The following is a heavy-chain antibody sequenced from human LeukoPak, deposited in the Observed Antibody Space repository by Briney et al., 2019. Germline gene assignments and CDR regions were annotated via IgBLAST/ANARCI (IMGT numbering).Heavy chain of an antibody. V-gene: IGHV3-23*01. Sequence: PGGTLRLSCAASGFTFSSYAVSWVRQAPGKGLEWVSAISGSGGSTYYADSVKGRFTISRDNSKNTLYLQMNSLRAEDTAVYYCAKDIKGNPGTYWGQGTLVTVSS. J-gene: IGHJ4*02. CDR3: AKDIKGNPGTY. D-gene: IGHD4-23*01. CDR1: GFTFSSYA. CDR2: ISGSGGST.